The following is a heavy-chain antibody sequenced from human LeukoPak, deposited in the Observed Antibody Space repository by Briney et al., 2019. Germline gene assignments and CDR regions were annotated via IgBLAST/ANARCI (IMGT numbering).Heavy chain of an antibody. CDR3: AALRGLQNWYFDL. CDR2: ISSGSGTI. D-gene: IGHD4-17*01. Sequence: GGTLRLSCAASGSTFSSYNINWVRQAPGKGLEWVSYISSGSGTIYYADSVKGRFTISRDNAKNSLFLQMNSLRAEDTAVYYCAALRGLQNWYFDLWGRGTLVTVSS. J-gene: IGHJ2*01. V-gene: IGHV3-48*01. CDR1: GSTFSSYN.